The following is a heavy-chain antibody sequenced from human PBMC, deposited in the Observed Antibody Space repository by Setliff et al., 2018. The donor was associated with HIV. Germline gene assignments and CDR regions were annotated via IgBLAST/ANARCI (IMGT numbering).Heavy chain of an antibody. CDR3: ARRIDDSGSFPDKNWFDT. CDR2: IYASGST. D-gene: IGHD3-10*01. J-gene: IGHJ5*02. V-gene: IGHV4-4*09. CDR1: DDSFSTNY. Sequence: SETLSLTCTVSDDSFSTNYWSWVRQPPGKGLEWIGYIYASGSTNYNPSLKSRVTISIDTSKNQFSLRLRSVTAADTALYYCARRIDDSGSFPDKNWFDTWGQGSLVTVSS.